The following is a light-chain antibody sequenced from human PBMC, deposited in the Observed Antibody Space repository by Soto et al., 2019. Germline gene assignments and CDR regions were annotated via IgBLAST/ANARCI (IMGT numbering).Light chain of an antibody. CDR2: GES. Sequence: IVMTQSPATLSVSPGERATLSCRASQNIYSNVAWYQQKPGQAPRLLIYGESSRATGIPDRFSGSGSGTDFTLTISRLEPEDFAVYYCQQYGNSRTFGQGTKVDIK. CDR1: QNIYSN. J-gene: IGKJ1*01. CDR3: QQYGNSRT. V-gene: IGKV3-20*01.